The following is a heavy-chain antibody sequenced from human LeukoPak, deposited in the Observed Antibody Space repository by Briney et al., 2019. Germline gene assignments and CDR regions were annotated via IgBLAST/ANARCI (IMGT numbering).Heavy chain of an antibody. Sequence: ASVKVSCKASGYTLTELSMHWVRQAPGKGLEWMGGFDPEDGETIYAQKFQGRVTMTEDTSTDTAYTELSSLRSEDTAVYYCVTSQAALGASDAFDIWGEGTMVTVSS. J-gene: IGHJ3*02. CDR3: VTSQAALGASDAFDI. CDR1: GYTLTELS. CDR2: FDPEDGET. D-gene: IGHD2-15*01. V-gene: IGHV1-24*01.